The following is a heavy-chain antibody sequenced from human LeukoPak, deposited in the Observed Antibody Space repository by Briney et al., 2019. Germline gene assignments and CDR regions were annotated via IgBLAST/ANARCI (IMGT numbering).Heavy chain of an antibody. V-gene: IGHV4-39*07. Sequence: SETLSLTCTVSGGSISSSSYYWGWIRQPPGKGLEWIGEINHSGSTNYNPSLKSRVTISVDTSKNQFSLKLSSVTAADTAVYYCARPSVSYYMDVWGKGTTVTISS. CDR1: GGSISSSSYY. CDR3: ARPSVSYYMDV. CDR2: INHSGST. D-gene: IGHD2-8*01. J-gene: IGHJ6*03.